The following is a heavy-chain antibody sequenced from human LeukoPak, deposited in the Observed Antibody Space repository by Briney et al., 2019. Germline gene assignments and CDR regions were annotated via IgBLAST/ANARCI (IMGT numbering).Heavy chain of an antibody. J-gene: IGHJ4*02. CDR1: GYTFTSDG. CDR2: ISAYNGNT. V-gene: IGHV1-18*01. CDR3: ARDSRYPHYDYVWGSYRWQKALDY. Sequence: ASVKVSCKASGYTFTSDGISWVREGPGQGLEWMGWISAYNGNTNYAQKLQGRVTMTTDTSTSTAYMELRSLRSDDPAVYYCARDSRYPHYDYVWGSYRWQKALDYWGQGTLVTVSS. D-gene: IGHD3-16*02.